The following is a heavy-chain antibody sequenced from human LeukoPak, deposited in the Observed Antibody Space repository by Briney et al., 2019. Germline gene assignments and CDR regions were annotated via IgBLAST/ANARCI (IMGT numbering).Heavy chain of an antibody. Sequence: SETLSLTCAVYGGSFSGYYWSWIRQPPGKGLGWIGGINHSGSTNYNPSLKSRVTISVDTSKNQFSLKLSSVTAADTAVYYCARGPPRRLLWFGELLYSASFDYWGQGTLVTVSS. D-gene: IGHD3-10*01. J-gene: IGHJ4*02. CDR2: INHSGST. V-gene: IGHV4-34*01. CDR3: ARGPPRRLLWFGELLYSASFDY. CDR1: GGSFSGYY.